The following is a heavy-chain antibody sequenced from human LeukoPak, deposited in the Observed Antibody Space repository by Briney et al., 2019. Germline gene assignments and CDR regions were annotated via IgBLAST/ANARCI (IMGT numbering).Heavy chain of an antibody. CDR1: GGSFSGYY. CDR3: AGRTTYGSGSYYIR. D-gene: IGHD3-10*01. J-gene: IGHJ4*02. Sequence: PSETLSLTCAVYGGSFSGYYWSWIRQPPGKGLEWIGEINHSGSTNYNPSLKSRVTISVDTSKNQFSLKLSSVTAADTAVYYCAGRTTYGSGSYYIRWGQGTLVTVSS. CDR2: INHSGST. V-gene: IGHV4-34*01.